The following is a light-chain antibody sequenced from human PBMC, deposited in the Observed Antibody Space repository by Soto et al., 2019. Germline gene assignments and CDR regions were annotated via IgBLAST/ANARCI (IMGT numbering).Light chain of an antibody. CDR3: QSYDSSLSGWV. J-gene: IGLJ3*02. Sequence: QSVLTQPPSVSGAPGQRVTISCTGSSSXIGAGYDVHWYQQLPGTAPKLLIFGNNNRPSGVPDRFSGSKSGTSASLAITGLQAEDEADYYCQSYDSSLSGWVFGGGTKLTVL. CDR2: GNN. V-gene: IGLV1-40*01. CDR1: SSXIGAGYD.